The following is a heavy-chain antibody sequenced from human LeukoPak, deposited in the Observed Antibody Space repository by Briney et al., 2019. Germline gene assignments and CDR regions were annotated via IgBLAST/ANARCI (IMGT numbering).Heavy chain of an antibody. CDR3: ARDSSTMVRGVFGI. J-gene: IGHJ3*02. D-gene: IGHD3-10*01. Sequence: GGSLRLSCAASGFTFSSYEMNWVRQAPGKGMGWVSYIGSSGSSLYYADSVKGRFTISRDNAKNSLYLQMNSLRAEDTAVYYCARDSSTMVRGVFGIWGQGTMVTVSS. CDR1: GFTFSSYE. V-gene: IGHV3-48*03. CDR2: IGSSGSSL.